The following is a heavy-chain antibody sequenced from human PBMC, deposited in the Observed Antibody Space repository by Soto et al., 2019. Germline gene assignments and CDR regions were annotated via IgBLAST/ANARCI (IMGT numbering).Heavy chain of an antibody. J-gene: IGHJ4*02. CDR2: IYYSGST. V-gene: IGHV4-31*03. CDR1: GGSISSGGYY. D-gene: IGHD1-26*01. Sequence: LSLTCTVSGGSISSGGYYWSWIRQHPGKGLEWIGYIYYSGSTYYNPSLKSRVTISVDTSKNQFSLKLSSVTAADTAVYYCAVYSGSYSYFDYWGQGTLVTVSS. CDR3: AVYSGSYSYFDY.